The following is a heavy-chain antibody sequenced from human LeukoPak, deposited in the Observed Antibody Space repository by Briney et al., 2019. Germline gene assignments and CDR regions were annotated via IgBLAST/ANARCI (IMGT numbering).Heavy chain of an antibody. V-gene: IGHV3-23*01. Sequence: GGSLRLSCAASGFTFSSYDMRWVRQAPGKGLEGVSAISGSGGSKYYADSVKGRFTISRDNSKNTLYLQMNSLRAEDTAVYYCPNSIAAACKTYWGQGTLVTVSS. CDR3: PNSIAAACKTY. J-gene: IGHJ4*02. CDR2: ISGSGGSK. D-gene: IGHD6-13*01. CDR1: GFTFSSYD.